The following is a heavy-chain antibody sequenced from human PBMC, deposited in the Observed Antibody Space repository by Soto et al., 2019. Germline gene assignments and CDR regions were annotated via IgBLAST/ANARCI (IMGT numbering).Heavy chain of an antibody. Sequence: EVQLVESGGGLVQPGRSLRLSCAASGFTFDDYAMHWVRQAPGKGLEWVSGISWNSGSIGYADSVKGRFTISRDNAKNSLYLQMNSLRAEDTALYYCAKEAGGYYGMDVWGQGTTVTVSS. J-gene: IGHJ6*02. V-gene: IGHV3-9*01. CDR1: GFTFDDYA. CDR3: AKEAGGYYGMDV. CDR2: ISWNSGSI.